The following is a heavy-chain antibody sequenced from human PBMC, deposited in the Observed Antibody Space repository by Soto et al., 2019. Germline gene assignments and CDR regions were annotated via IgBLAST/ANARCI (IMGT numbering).Heavy chain of an antibody. CDR2: IYYSGST. Sequence: PSETLSLTCTVSGGSISSGGYYWSWIRQHPGKGLEWIGYIYYSGSTNYNPSLKSRVTISVDTSKNQFSLKLSSVTAADTAVYYCARGKESGRYSSSWYALDYWGQGTLVTVSS. CDR1: GGSISSGGYY. D-gene: IGHD6-13*01. V-gene: IGHV4-31*03. J-gene: IGHJ4*02. CDR3: ARGKESGRYSSSWYALDY.